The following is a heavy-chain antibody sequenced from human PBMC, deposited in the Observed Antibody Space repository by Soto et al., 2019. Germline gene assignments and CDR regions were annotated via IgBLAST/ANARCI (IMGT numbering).Heavy chain of an antibody. J-gene: IGHJ4*02. CDR1: GGSFSGYY. CDR3: ARGRSSDGSGSYYN. V-gene: IGHV4-34*01. D-gene: IGHD3-10*01. Sequence: PSETLSLTCAVYGGSFSGYYWSWIRQPPGKGLEWIGEINHSGSTNYNPSLKSRVTISVDTSKNQFSLKLSSVTAADTAVYYCARGRSSDGSGSYYNWGQGTLVTVSS. CDR2: INHSGST.